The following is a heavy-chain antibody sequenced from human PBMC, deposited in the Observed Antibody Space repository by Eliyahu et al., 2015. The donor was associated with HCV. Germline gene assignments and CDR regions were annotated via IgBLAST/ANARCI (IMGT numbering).Heavy chain of an antibody. CDR3: AREHRATEYYYGSGSSRWFDP. V-gene: IGHV4-59*01. D-gene: IGHD3-10*01. J-gene: IGHJ5*02. CDR1: XGSISSYY. Sequence: QVQLQESGPGLVKPSETLSLTCXVSXGSISSYYWSWIRQPPGKGLEWIGYIYYSWSTNYNPSLKSRVTISVDTSKNQFSLKLSSVTAADTAVYYCAREHRATEYYYGSGSSRWFDPWGQGTLVTVSS. CDR2: IYYSWST.